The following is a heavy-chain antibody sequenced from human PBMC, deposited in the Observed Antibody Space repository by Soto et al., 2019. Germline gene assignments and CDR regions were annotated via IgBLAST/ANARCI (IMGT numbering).Heavy chain of an antibody. V-gene: IGHV5-51*01. CDR1: GYNFTSYW. CDR3: ASATGDDYRAFDI. CDR2: IYPGDSDT. Sequence: GESLKISCKGSGYNFTSYWIGWVRQMPGKGLEWMGIIYPGDSDTRYNPSLRSRVTISVDTSKNQFSLKLSSVTAADTAVYYCASATGDDYRAFDIWGQGTMVTVSS. D-gene: IGHD3-16*01. J-gene: IGHJ3*02.